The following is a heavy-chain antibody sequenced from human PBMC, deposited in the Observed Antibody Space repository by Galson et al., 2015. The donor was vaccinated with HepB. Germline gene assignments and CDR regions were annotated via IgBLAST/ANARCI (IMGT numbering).Heavy chain of an antibody. CDR3: ARRIRGYDILTGYYTEYYFDY. V-gene: IGHV4-59*08. CDR1: GGSISSYY. CDR2: IYYSGST. J-gene: IGHJ4*02. D-gene: IGHD3-9*01. Sequence: QVQLQESGPGLVKPSETLSLTCTVSGGSISSYYWSWIRQPPGKGLEWIGYIYYSGSTNYNPSLKSRVTISVDTSKNQFSLRLSSVTAADTAVYYCARRIRGYDILTGYYTEYYFDYWGQGTLVTVSS.